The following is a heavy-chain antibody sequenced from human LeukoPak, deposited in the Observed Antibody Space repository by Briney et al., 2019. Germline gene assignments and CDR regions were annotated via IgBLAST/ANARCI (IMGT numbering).Heavy chain of an antibody. J-gene: IGHJ4*02. CDR3: ARDCDRSGYYCY. Sequence: ASVTVSFTASGYTFTNYGICWVRQAPGQGLEWMGWISTYSGNTNYAQKLQGRVTVTTDTSTSTAYMELRSLRSDDTAVYYCARDCDRSGYYCYWGQGTLVTVSS. CDR2: ISTYSGNT. CDR1: GYTFTNYG. V-gene: IGHV1-18*01. D-gene: IGHD3-22*01.